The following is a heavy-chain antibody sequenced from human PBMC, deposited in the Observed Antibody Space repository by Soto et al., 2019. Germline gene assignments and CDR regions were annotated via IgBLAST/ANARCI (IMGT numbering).Heavy chain of an antibody. Sequence: PGGSLRLSCAASGFTFSSYGMHWVRQAPGKGLEWVAVISYDGSNKYYADSVKGRFTISRDNSKNTLYLQMNSLRAEDTAVYYCAKDIREYCSSTSCYNPSYYYGMDVWGQGTTVTVSS. J-gene: IGHJ6*02. D-gene: IGHD2-2*02. CDR1: GFTFSSYG. CDR3: AKDIREYCSSTSCYNPSYYYGMDV. CDR2: ISYDGSNK. V-gene: IGHV3-30*18.